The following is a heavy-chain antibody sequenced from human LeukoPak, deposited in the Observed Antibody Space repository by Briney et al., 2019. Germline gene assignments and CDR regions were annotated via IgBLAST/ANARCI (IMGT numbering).Heavy chain of an antibody. Sequence: PGGSLRLSCAGSASSCTGHWMGWVRQAPGKGLEWVANTAPDGDVKYYADSVKGRFTISRDNAKNSLYLQMNSLRVEDTAVYYCAREGPLYDYVWGSHRYLFDYWGQGTLVTVSS. CDR1: ASSCTGHW. CDR2: TAPDGDVK. V-gene: IGHV3-7*01. J-gene: IGHJ4*02. D-gene: IGHD3-16*02. CDR3: AREGPLYDYVWGSHRYLFDY.